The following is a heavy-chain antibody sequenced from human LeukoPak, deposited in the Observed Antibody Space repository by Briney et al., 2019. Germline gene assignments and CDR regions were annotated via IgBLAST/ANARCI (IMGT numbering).Heavy chain of an antibody. J-gene: IGHJ5*02. CDR1: GGSIGSSDYY. CDR2: IYYRGNT. D-gene: IGHD6-25*01. Sequence: SETLSLTCTVSGGSIGSSDYYWSWIRQPPGKGLEWIGFIYYRGNTYYNPSLKSRVTISIDTVRDQFSLRLSSVTAADTAVYYCARVAAHWFDPWGQGTLVTVSS. V-gene: IGHV4-30-4*01. CDR3: ARVAAHWFDP.